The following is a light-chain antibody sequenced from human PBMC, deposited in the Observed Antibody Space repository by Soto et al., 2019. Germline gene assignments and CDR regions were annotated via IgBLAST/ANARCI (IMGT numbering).Light chain of an antibody. CDR2: RAS. CDR3: QQVNSFPIT. V-gene: IGKV1-12*01. CDR1: QGISSW. J-gene: IGKJ5*01. Sequence: DIQLTQAPSFLSASAGDRVSITCRASQGISSWLAWYQQKPGKAPKLLIYRASSLQSGVPSRFSGSGSGTDFTLPISSLQPEDFATYYCQQVNSFPITFGQGTRLEIK.